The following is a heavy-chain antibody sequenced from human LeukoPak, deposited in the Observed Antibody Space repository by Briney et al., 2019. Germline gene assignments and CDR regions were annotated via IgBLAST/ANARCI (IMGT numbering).Heavy chain of an antibody. CDR2: FDPEDGET. CDR3: ATDKVVANEEQGIWFGP. J-gene: IGHJ5*02. D-gene: IGHD5-12*01. CDR1: GYTLTELS. V-gene: IGHV1-24*01. Sequence: GASVKVSSKVSGYTLTELSMHWVRQAPGKGREWMGGFDPEDGETIYAQKFQGRVTMTGDTSTDTAYMELSSLRSEDTAVYYCATDKVVANEEQGIWFGPWGQGTLVTASS.